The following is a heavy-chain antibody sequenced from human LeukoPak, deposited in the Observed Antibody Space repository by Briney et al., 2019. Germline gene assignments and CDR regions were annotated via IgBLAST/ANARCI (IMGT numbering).Heavy chain of an antibody. Sequence: GGTLRLSCAASGFTLSTYNMKWVRQAPRKGLEWVSSISTSSSYIYYADSVKGRFTISRDNARNSLYLQMNSLRAEDTAVYYCARDRDWNSGFDYWGQGTLVTVSS. J-gene: IGHJ4*02. CDR3: ARDRDWNSGFDY. V-gene: IGHV3-21*01. D-gene: IGHD1-7*01. CDR1: GFTLSTYN. CDR2: ISTSSSYI.